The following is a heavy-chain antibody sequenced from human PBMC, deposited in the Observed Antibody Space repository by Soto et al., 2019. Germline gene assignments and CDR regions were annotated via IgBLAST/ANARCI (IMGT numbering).Heavy chain of an antibody. D-gene: IGHD3-10*01. CDR1: GFTVSSNY. CDR3: AKDRITMVRGVINVLLDY. Sequence: GGSLRLSCAASGFTVSSNYMSWVRQAPGKGLEWVSVIYSGGSTYYADSVKGRFTISRDNSKNTLYLQMNSLRAEDTAVYYCAKDRITMVRGVINVLLDYWGQGTLVTVSS. J-gene: IGHJ4*02. CDR2: IYSGGST. V-gene: IGHV3-53*01.